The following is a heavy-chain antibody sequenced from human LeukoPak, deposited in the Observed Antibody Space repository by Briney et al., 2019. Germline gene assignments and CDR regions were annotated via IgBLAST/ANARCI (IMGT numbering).Heavy chain of an antibody. Sequence: PSETLSLTCTVSGGPMSSSSYYWGWIRQPPGKGLEWIGTIYYSGSTYYNPSLKSRVTISVDTSENQFSLKLSSVTAADTAVYYCATLSITIFGEHDYWGQGTLVTVSS. D-gene: IGHD3-3*01. V-gene: IGHV4-39*01. CDR1: GGPMSSSSYY. CDR3: ATLSITIFGEHDY. CDR2: IYYSGST. J-gene: IGHJ4*02.